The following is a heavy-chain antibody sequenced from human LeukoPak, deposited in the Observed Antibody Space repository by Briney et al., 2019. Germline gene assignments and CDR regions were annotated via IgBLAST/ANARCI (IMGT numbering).Heavy chain of an antibody. J-gene: IGHJ4*02. CDR2: IYYSGST. D-gene: IGHD3-10*01. Sequence: SETLSLTCAVYGGSFSGYYWSWIRQPPGKGLEWIGYIYYSGSTNYNPSLKSRVTMSVDTSKNQFSLKLSSVTAADTAVYYCARVYYGSGSYESYFDYWGQGTLVTVSS. V-gene: IGHV4-59*12. CDR1: GGSFSGYY. CDR3: ARVYYGSGSYESYFDY.